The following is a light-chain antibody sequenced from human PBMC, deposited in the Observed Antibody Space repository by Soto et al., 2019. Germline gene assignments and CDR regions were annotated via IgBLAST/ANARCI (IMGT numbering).Light chain of an antibody. CDR1: QNVRTF. J-gene: IGKJ1*01. V-gene: IGKV3-11*01. CDR2: AAS. Sequence: EIVLTQSPGTLSLSPGERASLSCRASQNVRTFLDWYQQKPGQAPRLLIYAASNRATGIPARFSGSGSGTDFTLTISSLEPEDFAVYYCQQHSHWPPWTFGQGTKVDIK. CDR3: QQHSHWPPWT.